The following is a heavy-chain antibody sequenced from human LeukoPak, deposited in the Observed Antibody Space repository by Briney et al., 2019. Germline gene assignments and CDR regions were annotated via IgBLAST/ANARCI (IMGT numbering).Heavy chain of an antibody. V-gene: IGHV1-69*05. CDR1: GGTFSSYA. D-gene: IGHD3-22*01. CDR2: IIPIFGAA. J-gene: IGHJ6*03. CDR3: ARGPLTYYYDSSGYFRSGQYYYYMDV. Sequence: SVTVSCKSSGGTFSSYAISWVRQAPGQGLEWMGGIIPIFGAANYAQKFQGRVTITTDESTSTAYMELSSLRSEDTAVYYCARGPLTYYYDSSGYFRSGQYYYYMDVWGKGTTVTVSS.